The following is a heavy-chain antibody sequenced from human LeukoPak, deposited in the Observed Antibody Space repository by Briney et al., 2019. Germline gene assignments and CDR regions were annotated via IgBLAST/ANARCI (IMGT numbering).Heavy chain of an antibody. J-gene: IGHJ4*02. CDR3: AKDRYVGAQPDY. V-gene: IGHV3-43*02. D-gene: IGHD3-10*01. Sequence: GGSLRLSCAASGFTFDDYAMHWVRQAPGKGLEWVSLISGDGGSKYYADSVKGRFTISRDKSKNSVYLQMNSLRTEDTALYYCAKDRYVGAQPDYWGQGTLVTVSS. CDR2: ISGDGGSK. CDR1: GFTFDDYA.